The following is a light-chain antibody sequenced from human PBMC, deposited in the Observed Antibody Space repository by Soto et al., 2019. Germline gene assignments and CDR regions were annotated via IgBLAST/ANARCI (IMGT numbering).Light chain of an antibody. Sequence: QSALTQPASVSGPPGQSITFSCTGTSSDIGVYNYVSWYQQHPGKAPKLMIYEVNNRPSGVSNRFSDSKSGNTASLTISGLQAEDEADYYCSSYTTSNTYVFGTGTKVTAL. J-gene: IGLJ1*01. CDR3: SSYTTSNTYV. CDR2: EVN. CDR1: SSDIGVYNY. V-gene: IGLV2-14*01.